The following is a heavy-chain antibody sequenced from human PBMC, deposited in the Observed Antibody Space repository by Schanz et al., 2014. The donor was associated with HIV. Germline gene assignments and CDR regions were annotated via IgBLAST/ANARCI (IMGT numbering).Heavy chain of an antibody. CDR1: SGSISSRGYY. Sequence: QVQLQESGPGLVKPSQTLSLTCTVSSGSISSRGYYWSWVRQPPGKGLEWIGYVYYSGHAKYNPSLKSRVTISIDTSKNQFSLNLNSVTAADTAVYYCVRLELSYWYCDLWGRGTLVTVSS. V-gene: IGHV4-61*08. CDR2: VYYSGHA. J-gene: IGHJ2*01. CDR3: VRLELSYWYCDL. D-gene: IGHD3-3*01.